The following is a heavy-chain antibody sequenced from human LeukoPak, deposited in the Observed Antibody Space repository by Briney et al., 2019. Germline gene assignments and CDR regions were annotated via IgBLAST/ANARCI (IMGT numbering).Heavy chain of an antibody. D-gene: IGHD6-19*01. CDR3: AREGRGWYGGYFDY. V-gene: IGHV3-7*01. CDR2: IKQDGSEK. Sequence: GGSLRLSCTASGFTFSSYWMTWVRQAPGKGLEWVANIKQDGSEKYYVDSVKGRFTISRDNAKNSLYLEMNSLRAEHTAVYHCAREGRGWYGGYFDYWGQGNLVTVSS. CDR1: GFTFSSYW. J-gene: IGHJ4*02.